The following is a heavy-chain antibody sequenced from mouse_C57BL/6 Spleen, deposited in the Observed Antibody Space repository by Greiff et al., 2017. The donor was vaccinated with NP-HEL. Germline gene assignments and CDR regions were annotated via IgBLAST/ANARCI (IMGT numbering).Heavy chain of an antibody. D-gene: IGHD1-1*01. CDR2: INPNNGGT. V-gene: IGHV1-26*01. Sequence: VQLQQSGPELVKPGASVKISCKASGYTFTDYYMNWVKQSHGKSLEWIGDINPNNGGTSYNQKFKGKATLTVDKSSGTAYMELRSLTSEDSAVYYCARGYGSRDYWGQGTTLTVSS. CDR3: ARGYGSRDY. CDR1: GYTFTDYY. J-gene: IGHJ2*01.